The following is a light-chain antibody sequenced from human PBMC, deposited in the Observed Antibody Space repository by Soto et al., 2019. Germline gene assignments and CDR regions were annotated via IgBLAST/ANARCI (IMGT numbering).Light chain of an antibody. V-gene: IGKV1-5*01. CDR2: DAS. Sequence: IHITYSPSTLSASVGDRVTITCRASQSVNDWLAWYQQKPGKAPKVLIYDASSLQTGVPSRFSGSGSGTDFTLTIDSLQPDDVATYYCLRSNAFSQTFGQGTRWIS. CDR3: LRSNAFSQT. CDR1: QSVNDW. J-gene: IGKJ1*01.